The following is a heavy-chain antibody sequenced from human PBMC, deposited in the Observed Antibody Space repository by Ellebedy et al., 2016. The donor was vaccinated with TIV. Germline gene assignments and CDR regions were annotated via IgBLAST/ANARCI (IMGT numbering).Heavy chain of an antibody. CDR1: GYTLTNYA. Sequence: AASVKVSCKASGYTLTNYAMNWVRQAPGQGLEWMGWINTNTGNPTYAQGFTGRFVYSLDTSGSTAYLQISSLKAEDNAVYYCARGYYYDSSGYLVGAFDIWGQGTMVTVSS. J-gene: IGHJ3*02. CDR3: ARGYYYDSSGYLVGAFDI. CDR2: INTNTGNP. V-gene: IGHV7-4-1*02. D-gene: IGHD3-22*01.